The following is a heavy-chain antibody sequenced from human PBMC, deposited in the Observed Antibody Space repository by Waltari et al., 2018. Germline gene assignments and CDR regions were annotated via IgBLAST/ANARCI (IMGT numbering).Heavy chain of an antibody. J-gene: IGHJ4*02. D-gene: IGHD1-26*01. V-gene: IGHV4-59*01. Sequence: QVQLQESGPGLVKPSETLSLTCTVSGGSISSYYWSWIRQPPGKGLEWIGYIYYSGSTNYNPSLKNRVTISVDTSKNQFSLKLSSVTAADTAVYYCASMRWGQDFDYWGQGTLVTVSS. CDR2: IYYSGST. CDR1: GGSISSYY. CDR3: ASMRWGQDFDY.